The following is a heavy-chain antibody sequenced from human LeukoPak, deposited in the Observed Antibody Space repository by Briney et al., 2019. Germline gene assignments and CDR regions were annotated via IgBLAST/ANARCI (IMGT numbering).Heavy chain of an antibody. J-gene: IGHJ4*02. CDR1: GGSISSYY. Sequence: SETLSLTCTVSGGSISSYYWSWIRQPPGKGLEWVGYIYSSGSTNYNPSLKSRVTVSVDTSKNQFSLKLSSVTAADTAVYYCARAYYYDSSGYYNFDYWGRGTLVTVSS. V-gene: IGHV4-59*08. CDR2: IYSSGST. D-gene: IGHD3-22*01. CDR3: ARAYYYDSSGYYNFDY.